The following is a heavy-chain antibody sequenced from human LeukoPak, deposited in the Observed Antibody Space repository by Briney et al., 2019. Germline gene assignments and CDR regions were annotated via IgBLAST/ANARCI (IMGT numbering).Heavy chain of an antibody. D-gene: IGHD1-26*01. Sequence: GGSLRLSCAASGFTFSSYAMSWVRQAPGKGLEWVSAISGSGGSTYYADSVKGRFTISRHNSKNTLYLQMNSLRAEDTAVYYCARGVGATIYFDYWGQGTLVTVSS. J-gene: IGHJ4*02. CDR2: ISGSGGST. CDR1: GFTFSSYA. CDR3: ARGVGATIYFDY. V-gene: IGHV3-23*01.